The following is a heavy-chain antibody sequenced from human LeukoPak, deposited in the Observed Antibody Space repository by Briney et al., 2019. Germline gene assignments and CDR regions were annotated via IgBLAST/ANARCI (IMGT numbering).Heavy chain of an antibody. CDR1: GGSISSYY. J-gene: IGHJ4*02. D-gene: IGHD6-19*01. CDR3: ARGQWLAPIDY. CDR2: IYYSGST. Sequence: SETLSLTCTVSGGSISSYYWSWIRQPPGKGLEWIGHIYYSGSTNYNPSLKSRVTISVDTSKNQFSLKLSSVTAADTAVYYCARGQWLAPIDYWGQGTLVTVSS. V-gene: IGHV4-59*01.